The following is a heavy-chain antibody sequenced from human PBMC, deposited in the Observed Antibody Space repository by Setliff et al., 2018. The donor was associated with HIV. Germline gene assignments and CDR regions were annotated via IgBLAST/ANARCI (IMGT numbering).Heavy chain of an antibody. Sequence: GGSLRLSCAGSGFTFRDYWMHWVRQTPGKGLVWVARIDNDGRDTDYADFVGGRFTISRDNTKNTLFLHMKSLRAEDMAVYYCARGPQYNFWGGYLGLWGRGTLVTVSS. CDR2: IDNDGRDT. CDR3: ARGPQYNFWGGYLGL. D-gene: IGHD3-3*01. V-gene: IGHV3-74*01. J-gene: IGHJ4*02. CDR1: GFTFRDYW.